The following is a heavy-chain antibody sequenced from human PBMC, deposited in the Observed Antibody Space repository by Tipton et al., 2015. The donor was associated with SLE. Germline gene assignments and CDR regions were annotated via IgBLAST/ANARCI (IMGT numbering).Heavy chain of an antibody. CDR3: ATDCSSTSCYRGVDV. J-gene: IGHJ6*02. CDR2: ISYDGSNK. V-gene: IGHV3-30*19. CDR1: GFTFSSYG. D-gene: IGHD2-2*01. Sequence: SLRLSCAASGFTFSSYGMHWVRQAPGKGLEWVAVISYDGSNKYYADSVKGRLTISRDNSKNTLYLQMNSLRAEDTAVYYCATDCSSTSCYRGVDVWGQGTTVTVSS.